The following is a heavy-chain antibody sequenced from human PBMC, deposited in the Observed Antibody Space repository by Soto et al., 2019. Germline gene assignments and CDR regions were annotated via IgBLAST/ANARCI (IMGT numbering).Heavy chain of an antibody. Sequence: SVKVSCKASGGTFSSYTISWVRQAPEQGLEWMGRIIPILGIANYAQKFQGRVTITADKSTSTAYMELSSLRSEDTAVYYCVPGGASSSGRRNANFDYWGQGTLVTVSS. CDR1: GGTFSSYT. D-gene: IGHD1-26*01. V-gene: IGHV1-69*02. CDR3: VPGGASSSGRRNANFDY. CDR2: IIPILGIA. J-gene: IGHJ4*02.